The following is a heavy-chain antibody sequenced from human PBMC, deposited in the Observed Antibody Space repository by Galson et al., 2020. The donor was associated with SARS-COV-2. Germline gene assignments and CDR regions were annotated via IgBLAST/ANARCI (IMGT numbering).Heavy chain of an antibody. CDR2: IYTSGST. D-gene: IGHD2-2*01. J-gene: IGHJ6*03. V-gene: IGHV4-61*02. Sequence: SETLSLTCTVSGGSISSGSYYWSWIRQPAGKGLEWIGRIYTSGSTNYNPSLKSRVTISVDTSKNQFSLKLSSVTAADTAVYYCAGGTAAIYYYYMDVWGKGTTVTISS. CDR1: GGSISSGSYY. CDR3: AGGTAAIYYYYMDV.